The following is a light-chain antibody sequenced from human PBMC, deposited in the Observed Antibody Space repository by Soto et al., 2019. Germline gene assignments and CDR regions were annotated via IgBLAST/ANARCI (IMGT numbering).Light chain of an antibody. V-gene: IGKV1-39*01. CDR3: QQTYSSPQLT. CDR2: AAS. CDR1: QTIRNY. J-gene: IGKJ4*01. Sequence: DIQMTQSPSSLSASVGDTVTITCRASQTIRNYLNWYQRKPGKAPKLLIFAASSLQSGVPSRFSGNASGTDFTRTIRSLQPEYFAAYYCQQTYSSPQLTFGGGTKVEIK.